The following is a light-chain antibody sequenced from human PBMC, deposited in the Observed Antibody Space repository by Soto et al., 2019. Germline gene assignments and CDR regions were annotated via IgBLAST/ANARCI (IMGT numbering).Light chain of an antibody. V-gene: IGKV3-15*01. Sequence: ERVMTQSPATLSVSPGERATLSCRASQSVSSNLAWYQQKPGQAPRLLIYGASTRATGIPARFSGSGSGTDFTLTISSLEPEDSAVYYCQQRHMWPITFGQGTRLEIK. CDR2: GAS. CDR3: QQRHMWPIT. CDR1: QSVSSN. J-gene: IGKJ5*01.